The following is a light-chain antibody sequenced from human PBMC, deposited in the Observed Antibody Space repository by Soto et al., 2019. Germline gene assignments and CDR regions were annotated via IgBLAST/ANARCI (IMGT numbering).Light chain of an antibody. V-gene: IGLV2-11*01. CDR1: SSDVGGYNY. J-gene: IGLJ1*01. CDR3: CSYAGSPYV. Sequence: QSALTQPRSVSGSPGQSVTISCTGTSSDVGGYNYVSWYQQHPGKAPKLMIYGVSTRPSGVPDRFSGSKSGNTASLTISGLQGEDEADYYCCSYAGSPYVFGTGTKLTVL. CDR2: GVS.